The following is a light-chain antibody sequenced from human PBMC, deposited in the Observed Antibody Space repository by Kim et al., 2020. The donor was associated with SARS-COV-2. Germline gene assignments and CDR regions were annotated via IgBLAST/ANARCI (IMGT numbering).Light chain of an antibody. V-gene: IGLV1-40*01. CDR2: GNN. Sequence: SSCTGGSTHHGADVDAPWYQQLPGTAPRLLIYGNNKRPSGVPGRFSASKSGTSASLAITGLQTGDEGDYYCRTYDSSLSAPDVFGAGTRVNVL. CDR1: STHHGADVD. J-gene: IGLJ1*01. CDR3: RTYDSSLSAPDV.